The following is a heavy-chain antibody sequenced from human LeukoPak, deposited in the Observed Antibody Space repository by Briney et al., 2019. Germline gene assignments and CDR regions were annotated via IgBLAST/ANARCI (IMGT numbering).Heavy chain of an antibody. J-gene: IGHJ4*02. CDR1: GYSISSGYY. V-gene: IGHV4-38-2*02. CDR2: IYHSGST. CDR3: ARAGGDY. D-gene: IGHD1-26*01. Sequence: PSETLSLTCTVSGYSISSGYYWGWIRQPPGKGLEWIGSIYHSGSTYYNPSLKSRVTISVDTSKNQFSLKLSSVTAADTAVSYCARAGGDYWGQGTLVTVSS.